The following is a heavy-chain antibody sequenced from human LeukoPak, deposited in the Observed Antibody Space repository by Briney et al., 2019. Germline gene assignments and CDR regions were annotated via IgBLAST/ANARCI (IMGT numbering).Heavy chain of an antibody. CDR3: ARDPSDYYDSSGYQDY. D-gene: IGHD3-22*01. CDR2: IKQDGSEK. Sequence: GGSLRLSCAASGFTFSSYWMSWVRQAPGKGLEWVANIKQDGSEKYYVDSVKGRFTISRDNAKNSLYLQMNSLRAEDTAVYYCARDPSDYYDSSGYQDYWGQGTLVTVSS. CDR1: GFTFSSYW. J-gene: IGHJ4*02. V-gene: IGHV3-7*01.